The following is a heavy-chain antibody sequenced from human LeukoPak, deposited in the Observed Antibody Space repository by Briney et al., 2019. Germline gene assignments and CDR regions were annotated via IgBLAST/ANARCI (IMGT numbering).Heavy chain of an antibody. D-gene: IGHD4-17*01. Sequence: GASVKVSCKASGYTFTSYYMHWVRQAPGQGLEWMGIINPTGGSTSYAQKFQGRVTMTRDTSTSTVYMELSSLRSEDMALYYCARGNGDYGGGFDYWGQVTLVTVSS. J-gene: IGHJ4*02. V-gene: IGHV1-46*01. CDR2: INPTGGST. CDR3: ARGNGDYGGGFDY. CDR1: GYTFTSYY.